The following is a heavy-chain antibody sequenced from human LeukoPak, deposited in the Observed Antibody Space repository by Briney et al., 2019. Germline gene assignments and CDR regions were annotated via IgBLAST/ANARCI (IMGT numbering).Heavy chain of an antibody. J-gene: IGHJ6*02. CDR1: GFTFSDYY. D-gene: IGHD3-9*01. V-gene: IGHV3-11*05. CDR2: ISSSSSYT. CDR3: ARAATYYDILTGAPGYYGMDV. Sequence: GGSLRLSCAASGFTFSDYYMSWIRQAPGKGLEWVSYISSSSSYTNYADSVKGRFTISRDNAKDSLYLQMNSLRAEDTAVYYCARAATYYDILTGAPGYYGMDVWGQGTTVTVSS.